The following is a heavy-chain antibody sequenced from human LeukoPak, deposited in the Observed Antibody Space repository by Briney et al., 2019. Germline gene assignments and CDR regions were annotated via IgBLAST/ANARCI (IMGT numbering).Heavy chain of an antibody. D-gene: IGHD6-13*01. CDR1: GYTFTSYG. J-gene: IGHJ5*02. CDR3: AREYSSSYTFDP. V-gene: IGHV1-18*01. CDR2: MSTYNGNI. Sequence: ASVKVSCKASGYTFTSYGISWVRQAPGQGLEWMGWMSTYNGNINYAQKFQGRVTMTRDTSTSTAYMELRSLRSDDTAVYYCAREYSSSYTFDPWGQGTLVTVSS.